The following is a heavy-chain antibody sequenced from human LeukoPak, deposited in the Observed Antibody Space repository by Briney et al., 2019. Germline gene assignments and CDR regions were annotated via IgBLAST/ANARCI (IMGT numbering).Heavy chain of an antibody. CDR2: ISKNGGNT. D-gene: IGHD4-17*01. V-gene: IGHV3-64*01. CDR1: GFTFSSYA. CDR3: ARVCEGRCYQYYYMDV. Sequence: GGSLRLSCAASGFTFSSYAMHWVRQAPGKGLEYVSAISKNGGNTYYANSVKGRFSISRDNSKNTLYLQMGSLRTEDMAVYYCARVCEGRCYQYYYMDVCGKGKAVTVSS. J-gene: IGHJ6*03.